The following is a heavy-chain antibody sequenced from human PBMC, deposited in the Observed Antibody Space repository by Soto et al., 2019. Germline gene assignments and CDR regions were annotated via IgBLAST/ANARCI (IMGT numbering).Heavy chain of an antibody. D-gene: IGHD3-22*01. CDR2: FDPEDGET. V-gene: IGHV1-24*01. Sequence: GASVKLSCKVSGYTLTELSRRWVRQAPRKGLEWMGGFDPEDGETIYAQKFQGRVTMTEDTSTDTAYMDLSSLRSEDTAVYYCATVKPPYYDTSGYYSTWGQGTLVTVSS. CDR1: GYTLTELS. J-gene: IGHJ5*02. CDR3: ATVKPPYYDTSGYYST.